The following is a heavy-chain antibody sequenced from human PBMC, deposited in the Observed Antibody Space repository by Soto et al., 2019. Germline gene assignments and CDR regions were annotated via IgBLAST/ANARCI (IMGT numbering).Heavy chain of an antibody. J-gene: IGHJ4*02. CDR1: GFTFDDYA. CDR3: AKVYYSGYDFSGYFDY. D-gene: IGHD5-12*01. Sequence: GGSLRLSCAASGFTFDDYAMHWVRQAPGKGLEWVSGISWNGGSIGYADSVKGRFTISRDNAKNSLYLQMNSLRAEDTALYYCAKVYYSGYDFSGYFDYWGQGTLVTVSS. V-gene: IGHV3-9*01. CDR2: ISWNGGSI.